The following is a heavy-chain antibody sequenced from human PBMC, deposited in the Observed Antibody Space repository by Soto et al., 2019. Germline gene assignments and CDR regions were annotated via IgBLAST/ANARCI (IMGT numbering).Heavy chain of an antibody. CDR3: AKNYYFDS. Sequence: EVQLLESGGAEVQPGGSLRLSCAASGFTFSTYAMSWVRQAPGKGLEWVSFISVGGGGTYYADSVRGRSTISRDDSQKTLSLQINSLRAEDTAVYYCAKNYYFDSWGQGTLVTVSS. V-gene: IGHV3-23*01. CDR2: ISVGGGGT. J-gene: IGHJ4*02. CDR1: GFTFSTYA.